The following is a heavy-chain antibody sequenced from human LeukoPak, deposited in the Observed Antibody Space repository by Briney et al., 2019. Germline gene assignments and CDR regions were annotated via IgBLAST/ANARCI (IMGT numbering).Heavy chain of an antibody. D-gene: IGHD3-22*01. CDR2: IIPIFGTA. CDR1: GGTFSSYA. V-gene: IGHV1-69*13. Sequence: SVKVSCKASGGTFSSYAISWVRQAPGQGLEWMGGIIPIFGTANYAQKFQGRVTITADESTSTAYMELSGLRSEDTAVYYCARDETYYYDSSGYQDRGQGTLVTVSS. J-gene: IGHJ4*02. CDR3: ARDETYYYDSSGYQD.